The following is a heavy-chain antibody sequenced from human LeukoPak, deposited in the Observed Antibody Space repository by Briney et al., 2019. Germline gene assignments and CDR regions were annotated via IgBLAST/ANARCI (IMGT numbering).Heavy chain of an antibody. Sequence: SETLSLTCTVSGGSISSSSYYWGWIRQPPGKGLEWIGSNYYSRNTNYNPSLKSRVTISVDTSKNQFSLKLSSVTAADTAVYYCARRYGSGSYYNGYRTKNNWFDPWGQGTLVTVSS. CDR3: ARRYGSGSYYNGYRTKNNWFDP. CDR1: GGSISSSSYY. V-gene: IGHV4-39*07. D-gene: IGHD3-10*01. J-gene: IGHJ5*02. CDR2: NYYSRNT.